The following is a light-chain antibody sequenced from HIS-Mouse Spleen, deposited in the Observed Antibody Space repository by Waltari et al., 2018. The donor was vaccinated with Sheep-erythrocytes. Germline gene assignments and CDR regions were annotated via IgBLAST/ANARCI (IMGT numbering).Light chain of an antibody. J-gene: IGLJ2*01. CDR2: QDS. Sequence: SYELTQPPSVSVSPGQTASITCSGGKLGDKYACWYQQKPGQSPVLVIYQDSKRPSGIPERFSGTKSGNTATLTISGTQAMDEADYYCQAWDDSTAVFGGGTKLTVL. V-gene: IGLV3-1*01. CDR1: KLGDKY. CDR3: QAWDDSTAV.